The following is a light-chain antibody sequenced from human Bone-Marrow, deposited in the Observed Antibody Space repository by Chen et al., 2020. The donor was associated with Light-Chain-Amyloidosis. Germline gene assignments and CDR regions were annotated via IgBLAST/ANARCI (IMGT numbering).Light chain of an antibody. J-gene: IGLJ1*01. V-gene: IGLV2-23*01. CDR2: EDN. CDR1: STDVGNYNL. Sequence: QSALTQPASVSGSPGQSIPISCTGTSTDVGNYNLVSWYQRHPGKAPKLIIFEDNKRPSGVPSRFSGSRSGDTASLTISGLQAEDESDYYCCSYAGSQIFVFGTGSRVTVL. CDR3: CSYAGSQIFV.